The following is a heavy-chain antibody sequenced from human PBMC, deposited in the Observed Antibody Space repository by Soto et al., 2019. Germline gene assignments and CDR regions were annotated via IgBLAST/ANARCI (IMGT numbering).Heavy chain of an antibody. CDR1: GYTITSND. CDR3: ARVDSSGWLTNYY. V-gene: IGHV1-8*01. CDR2: MNPNSGNT. J-gene: IGHJ4*02. Sequence: ASVKVSCKAAGYTITSNDINWVRQATGQGREWMGWMNPNSGNTGYAQKFQGRVTMTRNTSISTAYMELSSLRSEDTAVYYCARVDSSGWLTNYYWGQGTLVTVSS. D-gene: IGHD6-19*01.